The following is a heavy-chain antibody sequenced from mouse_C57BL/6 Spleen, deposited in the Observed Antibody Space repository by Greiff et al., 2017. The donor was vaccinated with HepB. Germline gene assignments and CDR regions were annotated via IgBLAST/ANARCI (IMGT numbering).Heavy chain of an antibody. CDR3: ARRGDDYYFDY. J-gene: IGHJ2*01. Sequence: QVQLQQPGAELVKPGASVKLSCKASGYTFTSYWMQWVKQRPGQGLEWIGEIDPSDSYTNYNQKFKGKATLTVDTSSSTAYMQLSSLTSEDSAVYYCARRGDDYYFDYWGQGTTLTVSS. D-gene: IGHD2-4*01. CDR2: IDPSDSYT. CDR1: GYTFTSYW. V-gene: IGHV1-50*01.